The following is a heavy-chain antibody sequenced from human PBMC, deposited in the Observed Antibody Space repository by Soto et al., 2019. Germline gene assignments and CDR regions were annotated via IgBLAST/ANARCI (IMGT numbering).Heavy chain of an antibody. CDR2: IYHTGST. J-gene: IGHJ5*02. Sequence: QVQLRESGPGLVKPSGTLSLTCVVSGASISSTYWWSWVRQPPGKGLEWIGEIYHTGSTKYNPSLKSRVTRSIDKSNNEFSLKLNSVTAADTAVYYCATLPPRIEVVVTPIPTWGQGILVTVSS. CDR1: GASISSTYW. D-gene: IGHD2-21*02. V-gene: IGHV4-4*02. CDR3: ATLPPRIEVVVTPIPT.